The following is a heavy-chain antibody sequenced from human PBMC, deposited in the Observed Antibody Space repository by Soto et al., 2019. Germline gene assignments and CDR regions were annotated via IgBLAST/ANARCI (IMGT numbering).Heavy chain of an antibody. CDR1: GGTFSSYA. V-gene: IGHV1-69*12. Sequence: QVQLVQSGAEVKKPGSSVKVSCKASGGTFSSYAISWVRQAPGQGLEWMGGIIPIFGTANYAQKFQGRVTITADESTSTASMELRSLRSEDPAVYYCARHVPAAGYYYGMDVWGQGTTVTVSS. J-gene: IGHJ6*02. CDR2: IIPIFGTA. D-gene: IGHD2-2*01. CDR3: ARHVPAAGYYYGMDV.